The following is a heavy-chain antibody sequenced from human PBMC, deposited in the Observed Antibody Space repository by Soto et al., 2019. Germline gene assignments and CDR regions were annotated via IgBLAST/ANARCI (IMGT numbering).Heavy chain of an antibody. V-gene: IGHV3-7*05. D-gene: IGHD5-18*01. CDR3: ARRGYSYGYWNFDY. Sequence: GGSLRLSCAASGFTFSSYWMSWVRQAPGKGLEWVANIKQEGSEKYYVDSVKGRFTISRDNAKNSLYLQMNSLRAEDTAVYYCARRGYSYGYWNFDYWGQGTLVTVSS. J-gene: IGHJ4*02. CDR2: IKQEGSEK. CDR1: GFTFSSYW.